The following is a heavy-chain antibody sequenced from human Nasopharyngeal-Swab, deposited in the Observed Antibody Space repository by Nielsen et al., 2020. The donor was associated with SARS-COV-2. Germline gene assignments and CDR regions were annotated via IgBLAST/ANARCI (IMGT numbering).Heavy chain of an antibody. V-gene: IGHV3-21*01. CDR2: ISSSSSYI. CDR3: ATGEPNYYYYYGMDV. CDR1: GFTFSSYS. J-gene: IGHJ6*02. D-gene: IGHD1-14*01. Sequence: GESLKISCAASGFTFSSYSMNWVRQAPGKGLEWVSSISSSSSYIYYADSVKSRFTISRNNAKNSLYLQMNSLRAEDTAVYYCATGEPNYYYYYGMDVWGQGTTVTVSS.